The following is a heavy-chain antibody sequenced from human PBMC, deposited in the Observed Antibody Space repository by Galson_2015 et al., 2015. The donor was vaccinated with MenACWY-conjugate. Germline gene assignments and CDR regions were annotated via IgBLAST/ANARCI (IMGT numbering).Heavy chain of an antibody. D-gene: IGHD4-23*01. Sequence: SLRLSCAASGFTFSAYGMHWVRQAPGKGLEWVAVIWYDGSKKFYAGSVRGRFTISRDNSKNTLFLQMNSLRAEDTAMYYCARGRGADTGGNSGNFDYWGQGTLVTVSS. J-gene: IGHJ4*02. CDR1: GFTFSAYG. CDR3: ARGRGADTGGNSGNFDY. CDR2: IWYDGSKK. V-gene: IGHV3-33*01.